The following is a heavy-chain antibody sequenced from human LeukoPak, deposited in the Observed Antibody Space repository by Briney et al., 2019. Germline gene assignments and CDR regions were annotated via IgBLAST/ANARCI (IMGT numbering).Heavy chain of an antibody. CDR2: IYYSGST. CDR3: VRSSGQDYGDYNWFDP. Sequence: PSETLSLTCTVSGGSISSSSYYWGWIRQPPGKGLEWIGSIYYSGSTYYNPSLKSRVTISVDTSKNQFSLKLSSVTAADTAVYYCVRSSGQDYGDYNWFDPWGQGTLVTVSS. J-gene: IGHJ5*02. CDR1: GGSISSSSYY. V-gene: IGHV4-39*01. D-gene: IGHD4-17*01.